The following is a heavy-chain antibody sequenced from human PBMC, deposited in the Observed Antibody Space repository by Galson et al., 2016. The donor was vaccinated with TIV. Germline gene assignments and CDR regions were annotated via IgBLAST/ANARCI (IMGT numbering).Heavy chain of an antibody. Sequence: SLRLSCAASGFTVSRNYMSWVRQAPGKGLEWISIIYSGGNPYYADSVEGRFTISRDTSKNTVYLQLNSLRAADTAGYYCARDNNWNYANDAFDLWGQGTMVTVSS. CDR2: IYSGGNP. CDR1: GFTVSRNY. CDR3: ARDNNWNYANDAFDL. V-gene: IGHV3-53*01. J-gene: IGHJ3*01. D-gene: IGHD1-7*01.